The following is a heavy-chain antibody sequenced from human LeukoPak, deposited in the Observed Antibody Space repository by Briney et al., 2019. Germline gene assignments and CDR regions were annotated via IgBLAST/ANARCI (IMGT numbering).Heavy chain of an antibody. V-gene: IGHV3-21*01. CDR1: GFTFSSYS. D-gene: IGHD5-18*01. CDR3: AASTKHTAMVDY. J-gene: IGHJ4*02. Sequence: GGSLRLSCAASGFTFSSYSMNWVRQAPGKGLEWVSSIGSSSSYIYYADSVKGRFAISRDNAKNSLHLQMNSLRAEDTAVYYCAASTKHTAMVDYWGQGTLVTVSS. CDR2: IGSSSSYI.